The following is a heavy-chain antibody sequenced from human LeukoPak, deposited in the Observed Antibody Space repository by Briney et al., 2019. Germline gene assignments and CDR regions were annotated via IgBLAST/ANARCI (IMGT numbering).Heavy chain of an antibody. Sequence: GGSLRLSCAASGFSFNDYAMHWVRQAPGKGLEWVSGIVWNSRDIGYADSVKGRFTISRDNAKNSLYLQMSNLRAEDTAVYFCARGGGLDVWGQGATVTVSS. CDR3: ARGGGLDV. J-gene: IGHJ6*02. D-gene: IGHD3-16*01. CDR2: IVWNSRDI. CDR1: GFSFNDYA. V-gene: IGHV3-9*01.